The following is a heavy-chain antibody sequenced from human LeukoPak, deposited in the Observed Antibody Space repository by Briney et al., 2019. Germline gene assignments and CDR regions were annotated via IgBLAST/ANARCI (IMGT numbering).Heavy chain of an antibody. CDR1: GFTFSSYA. V-gene: IGHV3-23*01. CDR3: ARGWYEEYYYYGMDV. Sequence: PGGSLRLSCAASGFTFSSYAMSWVRQAPGKGLEWVSAISGSGGSTYYADSVKGRFTISRDNSKNTLYLQMNSLRAEDTAVYYCARGWYEEYYYYGMDVWGQGTTVTVSS. J-gene: IGHJ6*02. D-gene: IGHD6-13*01. CDR2: ISGSGGST.